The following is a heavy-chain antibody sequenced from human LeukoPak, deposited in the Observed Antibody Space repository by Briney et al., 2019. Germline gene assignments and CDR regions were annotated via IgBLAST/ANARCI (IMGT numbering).Heavy chain of an antibody. Sequence: GGSLRLSCTVSGFSVSTSGMSWVRQAQGKGLQTISAISVDGESAYYADSVKGRFTISIDNSKNTLYLQMNSLRAEDTAVYYCAKDRGYSGYDGDYWGQGTLVTVSS. J-gene: IGHJ4*02. CDR2: ISVDGESA. V-gene: IGHV3-23*01. CDR1: GFSVSTSG. CDR3: AKDRGYSGYDGDY. D-gene: IGHD5-12*01.